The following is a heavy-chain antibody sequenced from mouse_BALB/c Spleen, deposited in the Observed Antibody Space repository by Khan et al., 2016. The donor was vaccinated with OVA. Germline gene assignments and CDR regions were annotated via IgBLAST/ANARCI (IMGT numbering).Heavy chain of an antibody. D-gene: IGHD2-14*01. CDR3: ACSGKCGYEDWFAY. Sequence: VQLVESGPGLVKPSQSLSLTCTVTGYSITSDYAWNWIRQFPGNKLEWMGYISYSGSTSYNPSLKSRISITRDTSKNQFFLQLNSVTTEDTATYYCACSGKCGYEDWFAYWGQGTLVTVSA. CDR2: ISYSGST. CDR1: GYSITSDYA. J-gene: IGHJ3*01. V-gene: IGHV3-2*02.